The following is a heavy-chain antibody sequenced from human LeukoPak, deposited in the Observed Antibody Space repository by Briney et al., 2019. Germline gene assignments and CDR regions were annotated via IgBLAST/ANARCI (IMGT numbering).Heavy chain of an antibody. CDR3: ARDGGGDY. CDR1: GFTFSTYS. CDR2: ISTASANM. D-gene: IGHD2-15*01. J-gene: IGHJ4*02. V-gene: IGHV3-48*02. Sequence: PGGSLRLSCVASGFTFSTYSMNWVRQAPGKGLEWVSYISTASANMYYADSVKGRFTISRDNAKNSLYLRMNSLRDEDTAVYYCARDGGGDYWGQGTLVTVSS.